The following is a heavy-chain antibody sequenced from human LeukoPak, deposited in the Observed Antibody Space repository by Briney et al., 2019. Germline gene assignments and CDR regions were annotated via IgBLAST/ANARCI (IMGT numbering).Heavy chain of an antibody. Sequence: GGSLRLSCAASGFTFSSYAMHWVRQAPGKGLEWVAVISYDGSNKYYADSVKGRFTISRDNSKNTLYLQMNSLRAEDTAVYYCARDLNWFDTWGQGTLVTVSS. J-gene: IGHJ5*02. CDR3: ARDLNWFDT. CDR2: ISYDGSNK. V-gene: IGHV3-30*01. CDR1: GFTFSSYA.